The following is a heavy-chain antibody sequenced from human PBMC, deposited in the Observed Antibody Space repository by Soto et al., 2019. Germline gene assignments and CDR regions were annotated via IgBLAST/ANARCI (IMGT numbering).Heavy chain of an antibody. CDR3: ARDSLPGSGWQGGRDY. J-gene: IGHJ4*02. V-gene: IGHV1-18*01. Sequence: ASVKVSCKASGYTFTSYGISWVRQAPGQGLEWMGWLSAYNGNTNYAQKLQGRVTMTTDTSTSTAYMELRSLRSDDTAVYYCARDSLPGSGWQGGRDYWGQGTLVTVSS. D-gene: IGHD6-19*01. CDR1: GYTFTSYG. CDR2: LSAYNGNT.